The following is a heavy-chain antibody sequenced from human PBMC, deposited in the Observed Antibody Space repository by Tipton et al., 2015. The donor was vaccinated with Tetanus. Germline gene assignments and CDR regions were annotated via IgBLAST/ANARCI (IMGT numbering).Heavy chain of an antibody. D-gene: IGHD3-3*01. Sequence: GSLRLSCAASGFTFSSYAMSWVRQAPGKGLEWVSAISGSGGSTYYADSVKGRFTISRDNSKNTLYLQMNSLRAEDTAVYYCAKNLGRVVILASLGDWGQGTLVTVSS. CDR3: AKNLGRVVILASLGD. CDR2: ISGSGGST. CDR1: GFTFSSYA. J-gene: IGHJ4*02. V-gene: IGHV3-23*01.